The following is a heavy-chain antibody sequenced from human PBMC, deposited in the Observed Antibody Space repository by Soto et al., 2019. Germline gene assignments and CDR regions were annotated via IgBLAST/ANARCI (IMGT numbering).Heavy chain of an antibody. CDR2: IYWDDDK. Sequence: QITLKESGPTLVKPTQTLTLTCTFFGFSLTTSGVGVGWIRQPPGKALEWLALIYWDDDKRYSPSLKSRPPTPXDXTKNQVVLTMTNMDPADTATYFCAHRTTTVTWWFDPWGQGTLVTVSS. D-gene: IGHD4-17*01. V-gene: IGHV2-5*02. CDR3: AHRTTTVTWWFDP. CDR1: GFSLTTSGVG. J-gene: IGHJ5*02.